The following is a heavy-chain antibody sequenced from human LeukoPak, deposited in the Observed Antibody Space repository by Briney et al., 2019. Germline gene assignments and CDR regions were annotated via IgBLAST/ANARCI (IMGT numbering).Heavy chain of an antibody. CDR3: ARSYARVDWFDP. Sequence: PLETLSLTCAVSGGSISSYYWSWIRQPPGKGLEWIGYIYTSGSTNYNPSLKSRVTISVDTSKNQFSLKLSSVTAADTAVYYCARSYARVDWFDPWGQGTLVTVSS. V-gene: IGHV4-4*09. CDR2: IYTSGST. CDR1: GGSISSYY. J-gene: IGHJ5*02. D-gene: IGHD2-2*01.